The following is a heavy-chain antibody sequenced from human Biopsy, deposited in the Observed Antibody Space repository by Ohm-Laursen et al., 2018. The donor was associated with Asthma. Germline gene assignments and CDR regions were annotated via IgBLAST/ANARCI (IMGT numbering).Heavy chain of an antibody. J-gene: IGHJ4*02. CDR2: GGSYYDGGLK. CDR1: GFTFRSYA. D-gene: IGHD3-3*01. Sequence: SLRLSCIASGFTFRSYAMHWVRQAPGKGLEWVAVGGSYYDGGLKYYADSVNGRFTVSRDDSKNTLYLQMNSLRPDDTAVYYCARDVMEWYLPAFDFWGQGTLVTVSS. CDR3: ARDVMEWYLPAFDF. V-gene: IGHV3-30-3*01.